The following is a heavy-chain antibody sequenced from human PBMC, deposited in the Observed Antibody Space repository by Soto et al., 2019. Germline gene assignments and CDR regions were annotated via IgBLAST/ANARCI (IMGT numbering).Heavy chain of an antibody. D-gene: IGHD4-17*01. Sequence: QLQLVESGGGVVQPGTSLRLSCAASGFGFSTSDIHWVRQGPGKGPEWVAHITHDGGRQYYAASVKGRFTISRDSAKNMVYLQMNSLRLEYTAVYYCARGPSHGGFDSWGQGTMVTLSA. CDR1: GFGFSTSD. J-gene: IGHJ3*02. CDR3: ARGPSHGGFDS. V-gene: IGHV3-30-3*01. CDR2: ITHDGGRQ.